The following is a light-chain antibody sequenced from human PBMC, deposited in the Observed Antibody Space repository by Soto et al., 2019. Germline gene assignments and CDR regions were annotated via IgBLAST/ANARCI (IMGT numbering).Light chain of an antibody. CDR3: QQYNSYSGT. V-gene: IGKV1-5*03. J-gene: IGKJ2*02. CDR2: KAS. Sequence: DIQMTQSPSTLSASVGDRVTITCRASQSISSWLAWYQQKPGQAPKLLIYKASNLERGVPSRFSGSASGTEFTLTISSLQPDDFATYYCQQYNSYSGTFGQGTKLEIK. CDR1: QSISSW.